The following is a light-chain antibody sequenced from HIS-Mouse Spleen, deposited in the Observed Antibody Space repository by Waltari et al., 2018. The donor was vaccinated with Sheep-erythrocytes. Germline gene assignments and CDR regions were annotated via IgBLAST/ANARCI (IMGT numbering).Light chain of an antibody. CDR1: SSDVGSYNL. V-gene: IGLV2-23*01. J-gene: IGLJ3*02. Sequence: QSALTQPASVSGSPGQSITISCTGTSSDVGSYNLSSWYQQHPGKAPKLMIYEGSKRPSGVSNRLSGAKSGNTASLTISGLQAEDEADYYCCSYAGSSTPWVFGGGTKLTVL. CDR2: EGS. CDR3: CSYAGSSTPWV.